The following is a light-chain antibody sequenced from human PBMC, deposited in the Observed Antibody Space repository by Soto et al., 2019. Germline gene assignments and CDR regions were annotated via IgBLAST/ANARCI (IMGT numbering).Light chain of an antibody. CDR3: GTWDSSLSAAV. V-gene: IGLV2-11*01. CDR1: SSDVGGYNY. J-gene: IGLJ7*01. CDR2: DNI. Sequence: QSALTQPRSVSGSPGQSVTISCTGTSSDVGGYNYVSWYQQHPGKAPKLMIYDNIERPSGIPDRFSASKSGTSATLGITGLQTGDEADYYCGTWDSSLSAAVFGGGTQLTVL.